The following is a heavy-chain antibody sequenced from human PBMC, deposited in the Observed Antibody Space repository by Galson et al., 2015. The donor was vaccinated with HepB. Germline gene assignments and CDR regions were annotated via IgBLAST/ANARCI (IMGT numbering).Heavy chain of an antibody. D-gene: IGHD3-22*01. J-gene: IGHJ4*02. V-gene: IGHV1-2*06. Sequence: SVKVSCKASGYTFTAYYMHWVRQAPGQGLEWVGRINPNSGGTDFAQRFQGRVNMTRDTSISTAYMELSRLRPDDTALYYCARARDSSGPYYFDSWGQGTLVTVSS. CDR3: ARARDSSGPYYFDS. CDR2: INPNSGGT. CDR1: GYTFTAYY.